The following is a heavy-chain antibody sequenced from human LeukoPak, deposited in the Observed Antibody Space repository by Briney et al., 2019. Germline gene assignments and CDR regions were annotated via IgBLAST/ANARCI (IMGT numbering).Heavy chain of an antibody. D-gene: IGHD1-26*01. CDR3: ARRRGGSSSSGRNAFDI. J-gene: IGHJ3*02. V-gene: IGHV4-39*01. Sequence: SETLSLTCTVSGGSISNSDSYWGWIRQPPGKGLEWIGNIYYSGSTYYNPSLKSRITISIDTSKNQFPLKLGSVTAADTAVYYCARRRGGSSSSGRNAFDIWGQGTMVTVSS. CDR1: GGSISNSDSY. CDR2: IYYSGST.